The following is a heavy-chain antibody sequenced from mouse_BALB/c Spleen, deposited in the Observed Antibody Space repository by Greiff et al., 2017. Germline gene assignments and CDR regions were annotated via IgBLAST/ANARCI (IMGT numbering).Heavy chain of an antibody. CDR3: AREMITAGYYAMDY. CDR1: GYTFTSYW. Sequence: QVQLKESGAELAKPGASVKMSCKASGYTFTSYWMHWVKQRPGQGLEWIGYINPSTGYTEYNQKFKDKATLTADKSSSTAYMQLSSLTSEDSAVYYCAREMITAGYYAMDYWGQGTSVTVSS. D-gene: IGHD2-4*01. J-gene: IGHJ4*01. CDR2: INPSTGYT. V-gene: IGHV1-7*01.